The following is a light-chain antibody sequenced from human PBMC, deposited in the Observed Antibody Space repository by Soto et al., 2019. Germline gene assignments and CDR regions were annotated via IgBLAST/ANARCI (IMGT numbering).Light chain of an antibody. CDR3: QQSYSTLWT. J-gene: IGKJ1*01. CDR2: AAS. Sequence: DIQMNQSPSSLSASLGDRVTITCRASQSISSYLNWYQQKPGKAPKLLIYAASSLQSGVPSRFSGSGSGTDFTLTISSLQPEDFATYYCQQSYSTLWTFGQGTKVDIK. V-gene: IGKV1-39*01. CDR1: QSISSY.